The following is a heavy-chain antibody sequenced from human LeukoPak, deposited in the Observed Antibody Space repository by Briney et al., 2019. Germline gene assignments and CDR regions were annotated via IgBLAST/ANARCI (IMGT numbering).Heavy chain of an antibody. CDR2: FDPEDGET. D-gene: IGHD3-9*01. V-gene: IGHV1-24*01. Sequence: ASVKVSCKVSGYTLTELSMHWVRQAPGKGLEWMGGFDPEDGETIYAQKFQGRVTMTEDTSTDTAYMELSSLRSEDTAVSYCATVRGVRYFDWLLEVHYFDYWGQGTLVTVSS. CDR3: ATVRGVRYFDWLLEVHYFDY. J-gene: IGHJ4*02. CDR1: GYTLTELS.